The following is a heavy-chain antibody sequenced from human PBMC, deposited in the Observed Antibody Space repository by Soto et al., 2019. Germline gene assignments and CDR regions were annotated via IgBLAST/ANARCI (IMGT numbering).Heavy chain of an antibody. Sequence: SETLSLTCTVSGGSISSGDYCWSWIRQPPGKGLEWIGYIYYSGSTYYNPSLKSRVTISVDTSKNQFSLKLSSVTAADTAVYYCARVVVLMYHWFDPWGQGTLVTVSS. V-gene: IGHV4-30-4*01. D-gene: IGHD2-8*01. CDR3: ARVVVLMYHWFDP. J-gene: IGHJ5*02. CDR2: IYYSGST. CDR1: GGSISSGDYC.